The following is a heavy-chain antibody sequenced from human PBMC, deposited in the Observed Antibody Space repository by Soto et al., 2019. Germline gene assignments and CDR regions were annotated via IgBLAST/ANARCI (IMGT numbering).Heavy chain of an antibody. V-gene: IGHV1-69*08. CDR1: GGTFSSYT. CDR2: IIPILGTA. CDR3: APKLADSSGWTGGFDY. J-gene: IGHJ4*02. D-gene: IGHD6-19*01. Sequence: QVQLVQSGAEVKKPGSSVKVSCKASGGTFSSYTISWVRQAPGQGLEWMGRIIPILGTANYAQKFQGRVTITADKSTSTAYMELSSLRSEDTAVYYCAPKLADSSGWTGGFDYWGQGTLVTVSS.